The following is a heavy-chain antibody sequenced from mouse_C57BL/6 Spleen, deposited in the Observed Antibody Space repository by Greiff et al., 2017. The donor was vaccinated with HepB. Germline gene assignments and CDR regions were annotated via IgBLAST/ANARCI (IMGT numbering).Heavy chain of an antibody. CDR3: AITTVVASVGRGFDY. D-gene: IGHD1-1*01. CDR2: ISSGGSYT. J-gene: IGHJ2*01. V-gene: IGHV5-6*01. CDR1: GFTFSSYG. Sequence: EVHLVESGGDLVKPGGSLKLSCAASGFTFSSYGMSWVRQTPDKRLEWVATISSGGSYTYYPDSVKGRFTISRDNAKNTLYLQMSSLKSEDTAMYYCAITTVVASVGRGFDYWGQGTTLTVSS.